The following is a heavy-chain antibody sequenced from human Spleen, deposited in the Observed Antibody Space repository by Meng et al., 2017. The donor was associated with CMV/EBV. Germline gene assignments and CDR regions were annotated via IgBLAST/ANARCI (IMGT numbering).Heavy chain of an antibody. J-gene: IGHJ6*02. Sequence: GGSLRLSCAASGFSFRYYAMHWVRQPPGKGLEWVAVISYDGSNKYYADSVKGRFTISRDNSKNTLYLQMNSLRAEDTAVYYCARDAIYYDFWSDYYFTYMDVRGQGTTVTVSS. V-gene: IGHV3-30*04. CDR3: ARDAIYYDFWSDYYFTYMDV. CDR1: GFSFRYYA. D-gene: IGHD3-3*01. CDR2: ISYDGSNK.